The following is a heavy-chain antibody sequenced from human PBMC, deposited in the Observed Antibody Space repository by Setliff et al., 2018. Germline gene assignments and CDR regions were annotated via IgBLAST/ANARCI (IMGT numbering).Heavy chain of an antibody. D-gene: IGHD1-26*01. CDR1: GGSISSYY. CDR3: ARDIGTYLPAGAFDI. V-gene: IGHV4-59*01. CDR2: IYYTGNT. J-gene: IGHJ3*02. Sequence: SETLSLTCTVSGGSISSYYWSWIRQPPGKGLEWIGYIYYTGNTDYNPSLKGRVTISIDTSKNQFSLRLNSVTAADTAVYYCARDIGTYLPAGAFDIWGQGTMVTV.